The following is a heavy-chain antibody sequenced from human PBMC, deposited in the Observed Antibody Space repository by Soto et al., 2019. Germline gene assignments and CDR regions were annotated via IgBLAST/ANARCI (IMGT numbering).Heavy chain of an antibody. D-gene: IGHD3-3*01. J-gene: IGHJ6*02. CDR1: GYIFTSYW. CDR3: ASTRSDYYYYGMDV. V-gene: IGHV5-10-1*01. CDR2: IDPSDSYT. Sequence: VESLKISCKGSGYIFTSYWIGCFRQMPGKGLEWMGRIDPSDSYTNYSPSFQGHVTISADKSISTAYLQWSSLKASDTAMYYCASTRSDYYYYGMDVWGQGTTVTVSS.